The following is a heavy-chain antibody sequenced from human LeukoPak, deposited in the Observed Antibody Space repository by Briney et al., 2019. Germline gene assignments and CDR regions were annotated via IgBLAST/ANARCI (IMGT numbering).Heavy chain of an antibody. CDR3: AREGRVSGYDFDC. CDR1: GLTFSSYW. Sequence: GGSLRLSCAASGLTFSSYWMHWVRHAPGKGLVWVSRINSDGSSITYADSVKGRFTISRDNAKNTLYLQMNSLRVEDTAVYYCAREGRVSGYDFDCWGQGTLVTVSS. V-gene: IGHV3-74*03. CDR2: INSDGSSI. J-gene: IGHJ4*02. D-gene: IGHD5-12*01.